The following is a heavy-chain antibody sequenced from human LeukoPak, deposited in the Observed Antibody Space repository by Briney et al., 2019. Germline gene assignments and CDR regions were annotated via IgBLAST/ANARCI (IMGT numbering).Heavy chain of an antibody. CDR1: GGSISSYY. CDR2: IYTSGST. V-gene: IGHV4-4*07. CDR3: ARVKYYYVNSGYYHIASGYYYYYYMDV. D-gene: IGHD3-22*01. Sequence: SSETPSLTCTVSGGSISSYYWSWIRQPAGQGLEWIGHIYTSGSTNYNPSLKSRVTMSLDTSKNQFSLKLSSVTAADTAVYYCARVKYYYVNSGYYHIASGYYYYYYMDVWGKGTTVTVSS. J-gene: IGHJ6*03.